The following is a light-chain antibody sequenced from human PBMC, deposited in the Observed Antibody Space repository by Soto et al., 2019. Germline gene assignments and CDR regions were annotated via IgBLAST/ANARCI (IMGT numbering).Light chain of an antibody. CDR2: GAS. CDR3: QKYNNCSLYT. Sequence: EIVMTQSPATLSVSPGERATLSCRASQSVSSNLAWYQQKPGQAPRLLIYGASTRATGIPARFSGSGSGTEFTLTISSLQSEDFAVYYCQKYNNCSLYTFGQGTKLEIK. V-gene: IGKV3-15*01. CDR1: QSVSSN. J-gene: IGKJ2*01.